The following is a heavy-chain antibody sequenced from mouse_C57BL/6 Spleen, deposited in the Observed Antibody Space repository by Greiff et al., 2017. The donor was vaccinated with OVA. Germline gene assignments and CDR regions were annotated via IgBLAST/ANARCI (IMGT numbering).Heavy chain of an antibody. J-gene: IGHJ3*01. Sequence: DVKLQESGPGLVKPSQSLSLTCSVTGYSITSGYYWNWIRQFPGNKLEWMGYISYDGSNNYNPSLKNRISITRDTSTNQLFLKLNSVTTEDTATYDCASYDYDGRSWFAYWGQGTLVTVSA. D-gene: IGHD2-4*01. CDR1: GYSITSGYY. CDR2: ISYDGSN. CDR3: ASYDYDGRSWFAY. V-gene: IGHV3-6*01.